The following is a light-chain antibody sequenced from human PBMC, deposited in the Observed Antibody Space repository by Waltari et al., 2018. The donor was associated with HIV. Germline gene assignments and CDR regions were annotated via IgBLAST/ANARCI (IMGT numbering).Light chain of an antibody. Sequence: QSALTQPRSVSGSPGQSVTLSCTGTSSDIGYFYYVSWYQQFPGKAPKVIIYEVNQRPSGVPDRFTGSKSGITASLTISGLQGEDEADYYCCSYAGAYTYVFGTGTKVTVL. CDR2: EVN. CDR1: SSDIGYFYY. J-gene: IGLJ1*01. V-gene: IGLV2-11*01. CDR3: CSYAGAYTYV.